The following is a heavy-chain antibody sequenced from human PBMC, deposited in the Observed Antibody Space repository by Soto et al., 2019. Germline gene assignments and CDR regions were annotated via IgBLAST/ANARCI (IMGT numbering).Heavy chain of an antibody. CDR1: GGSISSGGYS. Sequence: QLQLQESGSGLVKPSQTLSLTCAVSGGSISSGGYSWSWIRQPPGKGLEWIGYIYHSGSTYYNPSLKSRVTISVDTSKNPFSLTLRSVTAADTAVYYCAGAPGVARNYWGQGTLVTVSS. CDR2: IYHSGST. D-gene: IGHD5-12*01. CDR3: AGAPGVARNY. V-gene: IGHV4-30-2*01. J-gene: IGHJ4*02.